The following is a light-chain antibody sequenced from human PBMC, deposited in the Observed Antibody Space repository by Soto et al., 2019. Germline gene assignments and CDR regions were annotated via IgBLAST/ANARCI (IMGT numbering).Light chain of an antibody. CDR3: QQYGSSPLYT. V-gene: IGKV3-20*01. Sequence: EIVLTQSPGTLSLSPGERATLSCRASQSVSSSYLAWYQQKPGQAPRLLIYGASSRATGIPDRFSGKGSGTEFTLSISRLEPEEFAGYYCQQYGSSPLYTFGEGTKLEIK. CDR2: GAS. CDR1: QSVSSSY. J-gene: IGKJ2*01.